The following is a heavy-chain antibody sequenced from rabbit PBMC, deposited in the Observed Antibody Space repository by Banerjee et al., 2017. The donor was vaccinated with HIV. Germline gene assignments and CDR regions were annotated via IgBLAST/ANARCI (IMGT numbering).Heavy chain of an antibody. CDR3: ARDLAGVIGWNFNL. D-gene: IGHD4-1*01. J-gene: IGHJ4*01. Sequence: QEQLEESGGGLVKPEGSLTLTCKASGFSFSNRYVMCWVRQAPGKGLEWISCIYAGDGNTDYASWVNGRFTIASDNAQNTVDLQMTSLTGADTATYFCARDLAGVIGWNFNLWGQGTLVTVS. CDR2: IYAGDGNT. V-gene: IGHV1S47*01. CDR1: GFSFSNRYV.